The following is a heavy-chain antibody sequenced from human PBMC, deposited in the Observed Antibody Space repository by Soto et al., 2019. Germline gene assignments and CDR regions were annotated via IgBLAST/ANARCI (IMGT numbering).Heavy chain of an antibody. J-gene: IGHJ4*02. CDR1: GFTFDDYA. Sequence: GGSLRLSCAASGFTFDDYAMHWVRQAPGKGLEWVSGISWNSGSIGYADSVKGRFTISRDNAKNSLYLQMNSLRAEDTALYYCAKDKGATESSWHLFDYWGQGTLVTVSS. V-gene: IGHV3-9*01. CDR3: AKDKGATESSWHLFDY. D-gene: IGHD6-13*01. CDR2: ISWNSGSI.